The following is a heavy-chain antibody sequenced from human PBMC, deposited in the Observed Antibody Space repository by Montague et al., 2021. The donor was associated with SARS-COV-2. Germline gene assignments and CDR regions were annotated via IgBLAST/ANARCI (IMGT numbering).Heavy chain of an antibody. CDR1: GGSVTDCY. D-gene: IGHD3-9*01. V-gene: IGHV4-59*08. Sequence: SETLSLTCTVSGGSVTDCYWSWIRQRPGKGLEWVGVVFYNNGANFNPTLKSRVGVSVDTPKNQCSLRLTSVTAADTAFEYCVGHPHYDGLNGPPAFWDQGTLVPASS. CDR2: VFYNNGA. CDR3: VGHPHYDGLNGPPAF. J-gene: IGHJ4*02.